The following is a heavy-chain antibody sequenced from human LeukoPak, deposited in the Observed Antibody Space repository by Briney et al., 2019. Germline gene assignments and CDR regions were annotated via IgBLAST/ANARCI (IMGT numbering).Heavy chain of an antibody. CDR1: GSSISSYY. CDR3: ARVKKTGRGAFDI. J-gene: IGHJ3*02. CDR2: IYYSGST. D-gene: IGHD1-14*01. V-gene: IGHV4-59*01. Sequence: SETLSLTCTVSGSSISSYYWSWIRQPPGKGLEWIGYIYYSGSTNYNPSLKSRVTISVDTSKNQFSLKLSSVTAADTAVYYCARVKKTGRGAFDIWGQGTMVTVSS.